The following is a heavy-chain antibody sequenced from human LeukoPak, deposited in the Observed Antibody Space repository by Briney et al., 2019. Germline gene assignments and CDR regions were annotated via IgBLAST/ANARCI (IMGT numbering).Heavy chain of an antibody. V-gene: IGHV1-69*04. D-gene: IGHD1-26*01. CDR3: ARVRGAHSPGGSFDY. J-gene: IGHJ4*02. CDR1: GGTFSSYA. Sequence: GASVKVSCKASGGTFSSYAISWVRQAPGQGLEWMGRIIPILGIANYAQKFQGRVTITADKSTSTAYMELSSLRSEDTAVYYCARVRGAHSPGGSFDYWGQGTLVTVSS. CDR2: IIPILGIA.